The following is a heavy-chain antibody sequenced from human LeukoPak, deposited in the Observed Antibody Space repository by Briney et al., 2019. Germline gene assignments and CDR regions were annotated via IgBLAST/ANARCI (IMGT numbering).Heavy chain of an antibody. Sequence: SETLSLTCTVPGGPISSYYWSWIRQPPGKGLEWIGYIYYSGSTNYNPSLKSRVTISVDTSKNQFSLKLSSVAAADTAVYYCARALGAAREAPCDPWGQGTLVTVSS. CDR3: ARALGAAREAPCDP. V-gene: IGHV4-59*01. D-gene: IGHD6-6*01. J-gene: IGHJ5*02. CDR2: IYYSGST. CDR1: GGPISSYY.